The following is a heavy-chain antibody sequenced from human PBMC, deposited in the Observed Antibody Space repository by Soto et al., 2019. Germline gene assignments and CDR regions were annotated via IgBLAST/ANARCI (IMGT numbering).Heavy chain of an antibody. D-gene: IGHD2-21*01. J-gene: IGHJ5*01. CDR1: GGSISSGGHY. Sequence: TLSLTCTVSGGSISSGGHYWSLILQHQGKGLGWIGYIYYSGSTYYNSSLKSRVTISVDTAHNQVSLRMRSLTAADTAVYYCAPVVEGATRHTDPDSWGQGILVTVSS. CDR3: APVVEGATRHTDPDS. V-gene: IGHV4-31*08. CDR2: IYYSGST.